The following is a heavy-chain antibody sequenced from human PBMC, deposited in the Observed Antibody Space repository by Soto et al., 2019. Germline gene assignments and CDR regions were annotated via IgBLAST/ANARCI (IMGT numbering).Heavy chain of an antibody. CDR2: IIAFSDIV. V-gene: IGHV1-69*12. CDR3: ARSLYSSSWFHSGNSYYYYGMDV. CDR1: GGTFGIYA. J-gene: IGHJ6*02. Sequence: QVQLVQSGAEVKKPGSSVKVSCKASGGTFGIYAITWVRQAPGQGLEWMGGIIAFSDIVNYTQKLQGRVTITADESTNTDYMDLSSLSSEDTAVYYCARSLYSSSWFHSGNSYYYYGMDVWGQGTTVTVSS. D-gene: IGHD6-13*01.